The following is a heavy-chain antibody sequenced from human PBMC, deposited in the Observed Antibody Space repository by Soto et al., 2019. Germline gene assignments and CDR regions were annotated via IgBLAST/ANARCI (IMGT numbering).Heavy chain of an antibody. Sequence: PSETLSLTCAVYGGSFSGYYWSWIRQPPGKGLEWIGEINHSGSTNYNPSLKSRVTISVDTSKNQFSLKLSSVTAADTAVYYCATPNPLWFGELLYPNAFDIWGQGTMVTVSS. J-gene: IGHJ3*02. D-gene: IGHD3-10*01. CDR2: INHSGST. CDR1: GGSFSGYY. CDR3: ATPNPLWFGELLYPNAFDI. V-gene: IGHV4-34*01.